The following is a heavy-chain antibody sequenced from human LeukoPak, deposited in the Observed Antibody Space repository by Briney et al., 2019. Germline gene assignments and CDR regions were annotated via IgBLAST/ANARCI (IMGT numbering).Heavy chain of an antibody. CDR1: GFTVSSNY. J-gene: IGHJ4*02. V-gene: IGHV3-66*01. CDR2: IYSGGST. Sequence: GGSLRLSCAASGFTVSSNYMSWVRQAPGKGLEWVSVIYSGGSTYYADSVKGRFTISRDNSKNTLNLQMNSLRAEDTAVYYCARTLAVAAPSEFGSWGQGTLVTVSS. D-gene: IGHD6-19*01. CDR3: ARTLAVAAPSEFGS.